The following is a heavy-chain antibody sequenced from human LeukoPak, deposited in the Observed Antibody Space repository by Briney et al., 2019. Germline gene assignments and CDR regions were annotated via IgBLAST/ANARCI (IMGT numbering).Heavy chain of an antibody. J-gene: IGHJ4*02. CDR1: GFTFDDYG. CDR3: AKDSAHCSSTSCLDY. CDR2: ISGDGGST. Sequence: GGSLRLSCAASGFTFDDYGMHWVRQAPGKGLEWVSLISGDGGSTYYADSVKGRFTISRDNSKNSLYLQMNSLRTEDTALYYCAKDSAHCSSTSCLDYWGQGTLVTVSS. V-gene: IGHV3-43*02. D-gene: IGHD2-2*01.